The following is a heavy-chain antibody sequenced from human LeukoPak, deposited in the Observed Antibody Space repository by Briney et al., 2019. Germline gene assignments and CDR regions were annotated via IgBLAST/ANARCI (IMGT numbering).Heavy chain of an antibody. D-gene: IGHD5-12*01. CDR3: ARTDPSTEGIKYYFDY. J-gene: IGHJ4*02. Sequence: SETLSLTCTVSGGSISSGGYYWSWIRQHPGKGLEWIGYIYYSGSTYYNPSLKSRVTISVDTSKNQFSLKLSSVTAADTAVYYCARTDPSTEGIKYYFDYWGQGTLVTVSS. CDR2: IYYSGST. V-gene: IGHV4-31*03. CDR1: GGSISSGGYY.